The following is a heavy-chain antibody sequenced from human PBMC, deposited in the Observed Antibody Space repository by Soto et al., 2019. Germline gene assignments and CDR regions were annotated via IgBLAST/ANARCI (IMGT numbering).Heavy chain of an antibody. CDR3: ATWHLQEHAYDI. CDR1: GFTFSSYA. D-gene: IGHD1-1*01. V-gene: IGHV3-23*01. J-gene: IGHJ3*02. CDR2: ISGSGGST. Sequence: GGSLRLSCAASGFTFSSYAMSWVRQAPGKGLEWVSAISGSGGSTYYADSVKGWFTISSDSSRTTVYLQMNSLRPDDTAVYSCATWHLQEHAYDIWGQGTMVTVSS.